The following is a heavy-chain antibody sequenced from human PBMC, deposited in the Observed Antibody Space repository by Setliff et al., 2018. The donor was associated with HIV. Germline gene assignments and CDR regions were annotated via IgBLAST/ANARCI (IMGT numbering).Heavy chain of an antibody. Sequence: PGESLKTPCKGSGYSFANYWIGWVRQMPGEGLGWMGIIYPGNSDTRYRPSFQGQVTVSTDKSINPAYLQWSSPKAADTAMYYCTRLFGRSGWTDVDYWGQGALVTVSS. CDR1: GYSFANYW. CDR3: TRLFGRSGWTDVDY. D-gene: IGHD6-19*01. CDR2: IYPGNSDT. V-gene: IGHV5-51*01. J-gene: IGHJ4*02.